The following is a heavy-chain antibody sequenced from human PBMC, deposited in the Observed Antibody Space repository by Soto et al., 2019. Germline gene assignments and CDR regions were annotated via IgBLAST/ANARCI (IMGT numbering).Heavy chain of an antibody. D-gene: IGHD3-22*01. Sequence: QVQLVESGGDVVQPGRSLRLSCAASGFTFNSYGMHWVRQAPGKGLEWEAVILYDGSDKYYADSVKGRFTISRDNSKNTLYLQMHSLRAEDPAVYYCAKYRPSPSFYDSGAYYFWGRGTLCTVSS. V-gene: IGHV3-30*18. CDR1: GFTFNSYG. J-gene: IGHJ4*02. CDR2: ILYDGSDK. CDR3: AKYRPSPSFYDSGAYYF.